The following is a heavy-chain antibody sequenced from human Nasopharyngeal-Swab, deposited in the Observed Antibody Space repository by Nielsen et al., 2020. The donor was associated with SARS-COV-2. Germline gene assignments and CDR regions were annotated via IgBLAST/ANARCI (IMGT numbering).Heavy chain of an antibody. CDR2: IYYSGST. V-gene: IGHV4-61*01. CDR1: GGSVSSGSYY. D-gene: IGHD3-10*01. J-gene: IGHJ5*02. Sequence: GSLRLSCTVSGGSVSSGSYYWSWIRQPPGKGLEWIGYIYYSGSTNYNPSLKSRVTISVDTSKNQFSLKLSSVTAADTAVYYCARGPSMVRGPFDPWGQGTLVTVSS. CDR3: ARGPSMVRGPFDP.